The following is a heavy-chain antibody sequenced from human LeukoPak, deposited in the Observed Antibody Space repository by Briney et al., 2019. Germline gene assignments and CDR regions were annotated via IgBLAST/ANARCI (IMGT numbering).Heavy chain of an antibody. D-gene: IGHD3-22*01. CDR2: IYSDGST. V-gene: IGHV3-53*01. J-gene: IGHJ4*02. CDR1: GITVSSNY. Sequence: GGSLRLSCAASGITVSSNYMSWVRQAPGKGLEWVSEIYSDGSTYYAASVKGRFSISRDNSKNTVYLQMNSLRAEDTAVYYCASDYYDSSGYYFYWGQGTLVTVSS. CDR3: ASDYYDSSGYYFY.